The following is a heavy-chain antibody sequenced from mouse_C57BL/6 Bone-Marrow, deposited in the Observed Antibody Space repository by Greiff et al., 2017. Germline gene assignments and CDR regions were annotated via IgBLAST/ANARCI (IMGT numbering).Heavy chain of an antibody. D-gene: IGHD3-2*02. J-gene: IGHJ4*01. CDR3: ALQEDSSGYAMDY. CDR2: INPDSSTI. Sequence: EVKLLESGGGLVQPGGSLKLSCAASGIDFSRYWMSWVRRAPGKGLEWIGEINPDSSTINYAPSLKDKFIISRDNAKNTLYLQMSKVRSEDTALYYCALQEDSSGYAMDYWGQGTSVTVSS. CDR1: GIDFSRYW. V-gene: IGHV4-1*01.